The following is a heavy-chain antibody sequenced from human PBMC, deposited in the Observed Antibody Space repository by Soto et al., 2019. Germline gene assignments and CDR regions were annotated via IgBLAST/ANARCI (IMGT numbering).Heavy chain of an antibody. CDR1: GFTFSSYW. J-gene: IGHJ5*02. D-gene: IGHD3-10*01. CDR2: IKQDGSEE. V-gene: IGHV3-7*05. Sequence: GGSLRLSCAASGFTFSSYWMSWVRQAPGKGLEWVANIKQDGSEEYYVDSVKGRFTISRDNAKNSLYLQMNSLRAEDTAVYYCARDRITMVRGVINDNWFDPWGQGTLVTVSS. CDR3: ARDRITMVRGVINDNWFDP.